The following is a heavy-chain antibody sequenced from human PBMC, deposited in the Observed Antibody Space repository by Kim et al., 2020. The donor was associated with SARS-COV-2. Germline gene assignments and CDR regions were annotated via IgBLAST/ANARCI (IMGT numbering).Heavy chain of an antibody. CDR2: IYYSGST. D-gene: IGHD2-15*01. CDR1: GGSISSGGYY. Sequence: SETLSLTCTVSGGSISSGGYYWSWIRQHPGKGLEWIGYIYYSGSTYYNPSLKSRVTISVDTSKNQFSLKLSSVTAADTAVYYCARGCSGGSCYQRNWFDPWGQGTLVTVSS. CDR3: ARGCSGGSCYQRNWFDP. J-gene: IGHJ5*02. V-gene: IGHV4-31*03.